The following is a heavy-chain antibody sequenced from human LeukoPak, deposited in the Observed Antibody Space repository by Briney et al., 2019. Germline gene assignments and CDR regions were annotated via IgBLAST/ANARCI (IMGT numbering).Heavy chain of an antibody. D-gene: IGHD3-3*01. CDR2: IYYSGST. CDR1: GGSISSYY. J-gene: IGHJ6*03. Sequence: SETLSLTCTVSGGSISSYYWSWIRQPPGKGLEWIGYIYYSGSTNYNPSLKSRVTISVDTSKNQFSLKLSSVTAADTAVYYCARDFPPPDDFWSGHYMDVWGKGTTVTVSS. V-gene: IGHV4-59*01. CDR3: ARDFPPPDDFWSGHYMDV.